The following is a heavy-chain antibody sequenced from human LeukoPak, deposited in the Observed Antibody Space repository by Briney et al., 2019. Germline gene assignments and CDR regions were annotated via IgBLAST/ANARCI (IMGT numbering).Heavy chain of an antibody. D-gene: IGHD3-10*01. J-gene: IGHJ6*03. CDR2: VNQDGSDK. CDR1: GFTFSSYE. CDR3: AGDPGFSLTFYYMDV. Sequence: PGGSLRLSCAASGFTFSSYEMNWVRQAPGKGLEWVANVNQDGSDKFYVDSVKGRFTISRDNAKNSLYLQMNNLRAEDSAIYFCAGDPGFSLTFYYMDVWGTGTTVTISS. V-gene: IGHV3-7*01.